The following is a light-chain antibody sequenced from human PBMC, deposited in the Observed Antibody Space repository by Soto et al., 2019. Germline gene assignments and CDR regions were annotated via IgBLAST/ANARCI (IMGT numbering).Light chain of an antibody. Sequence: EIVLTQSPGTLSLSPGERATLSCRASQSVSSNLVWYQQKPGQAPRLLISDASYRATGIPARFSGSGFETEFTLTITSLQSEDFAVYYCQQYYNWPPCTFGQGTRLEIK. CDR2: DAS. CDR1: QSVSSN. J-gene: IGKJ5*01. CDR3: QQYYNWPPCT. V-gene: IGKV3D-15*01.